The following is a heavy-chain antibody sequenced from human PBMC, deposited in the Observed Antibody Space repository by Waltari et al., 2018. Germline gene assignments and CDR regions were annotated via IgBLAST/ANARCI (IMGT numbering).Heavy chain of an antibody. CDR2: TYYRSKWYN. V-gene: IGHV6-1*01. CDR3: ARGSKLELASLYYYGMDA. Sequence: QVQLQQSGPGLVKPSQTLSLTCAISGDSVSSNSAAWNWIRQSPSRGLEWLGRTYYRSKWYNDYAESVKSRITVNPDTSRIQFSLQLNSVTPEDTGVYYCARGSKLELASLYYYGMDAWRQGTTVTVSS. D-gene: IGHD1-7*01. CDR1: GDSVSSNSAA. J-gene: IGHJ6*02.